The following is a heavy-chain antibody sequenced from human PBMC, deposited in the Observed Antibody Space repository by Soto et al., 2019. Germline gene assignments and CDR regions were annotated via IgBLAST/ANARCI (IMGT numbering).Heavy chain of an antibody. V-gene: IGHV3-33*01. CDR2: IWYDGSNK. J-gene: IGHJ4*02. Sequence: GGSLRLSCAASGFTFSSYGMHWVRQAPGKGLEWVAVIWYDGSNKYYADSVKGRFTLSRDNAKNTWYLQMDSLRAEDTAMYYCVRAPEQRPFDYWGQGTLVTVSS. D-gene: IGHD6-25*01. CDR3: VRAPEQRPFDY. CDR1: GFTFSSYG.